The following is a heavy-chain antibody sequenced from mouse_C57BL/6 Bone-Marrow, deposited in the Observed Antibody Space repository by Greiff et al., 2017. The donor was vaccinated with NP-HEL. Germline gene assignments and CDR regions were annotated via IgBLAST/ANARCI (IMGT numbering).Heavy chain of an antibody. CDR3: TTGYYGSSYRYFDV. D-gene: IGHD1-1*01. CDR1: GFNIKDDY. V-gene: IGHV14-4*01. CDR2: IDPENGDT. J-gene: IGHJ1*03. Sequence: DVKLVESGAELVRPGASVKLSCTASGFNIKDDYMHWVKQRPEQGLEWIGWIDPENGDTEYASKFQGKATITADTSSNTAYLQLSSLTSEDTAVYYCTTGYYGSSYRYFDVWGTGTTVTVSS.